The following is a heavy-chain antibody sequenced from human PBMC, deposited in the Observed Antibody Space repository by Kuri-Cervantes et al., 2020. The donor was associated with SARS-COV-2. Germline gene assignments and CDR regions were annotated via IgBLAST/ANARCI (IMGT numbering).Heavy chain of an antibody. V-gene: IGHV4-4*07. D-gene: IGHD5-18*01. CDR1: GGSISSYY. Sequence: GSLRLSCTVSGGSISSYYWSWIRQPAGKGLEWIGRIYTSGSTNYNPSLKSRVTMSVDTSKNQFSLRLTSVTAADSAVYFCARGLGYSYGRRSPQGDYWGQGTLVTVSS. CDR3: ARGLGYSYGRRSPQGDY. J-gene: IGHJ4*02. CDR2: IYTSGST.